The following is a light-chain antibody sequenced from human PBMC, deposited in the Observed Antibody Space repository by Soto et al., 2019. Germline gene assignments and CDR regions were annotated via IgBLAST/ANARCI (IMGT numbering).Light chain of an antibody. CDR3: SSYTSSNTYV. CDR2: EVS. J-gene: IGLJ1*01. CDR1: SSDVGGYNY. Sequence: QSVLTQPASVSVSPGQSITISCTGTSSDVGGYNYVSWYQQHPGKAPKLMIYEVSNWPSGVSNRFSGSKSGNTASLTISGLQAEDEADYYCSSYTSSNTYVFGTGTKVTVL. V-gene: IGLV2-14*01.